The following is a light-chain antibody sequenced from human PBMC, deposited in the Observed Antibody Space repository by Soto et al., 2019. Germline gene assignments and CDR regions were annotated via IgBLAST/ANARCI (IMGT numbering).Light chain of an antibody. J-gene: IGKJ1*01. V-gene: IGKV1-39*01. CDR2: AAS. Sequence: GGRVTITCRASQYISNYLSWYQQKPGKAPKLLIYAASDLQRGVPSRFSGSGSGTDFALTISSLQPEDFATYFCQQSYSPTATFGLGTKVDIK. CDR3: QQSYSPTAT. CDR1: QYISNY.